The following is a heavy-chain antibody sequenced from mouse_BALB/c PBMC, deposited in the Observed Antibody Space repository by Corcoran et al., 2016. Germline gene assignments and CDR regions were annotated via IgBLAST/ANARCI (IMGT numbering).Heavy chain of an antibody. CDR1: GFNIKDYY. V-gene: IGHV14-1*02. D-gene: IGHD2-1*01. CDR3: AYYGNWFAY. CDR2: SDPENGNT. J-gene: IGHJ3*01. Sequence: EVQLQQSGAELVRPGALVKLSCKASGFNIKDYYMHWVKQRPEQGLEWIGWSDPENGNTIYDPKFQGKASITADTSSNTAYLQLSSLTSEDTAVYYCAYYGNWFAYWGQGTLVTVSA.